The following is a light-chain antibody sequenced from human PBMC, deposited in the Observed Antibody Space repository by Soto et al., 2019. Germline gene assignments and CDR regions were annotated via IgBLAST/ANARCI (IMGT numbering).Light chain of an antibody. J-gene: IGLJ1*01. CDR3: CSSAPECTYV. V-gene: IGLV2-23*01. Sequence: QSALAQPASVSGSPGQSITISCTGTSSDVGAYDAVSWYQQHPGKAPQVIIYRGTKRPSGVSTRFSGSVSGNTASLTVSGLQAEDEAEYFRCSSAPECTYVSGTGTKVTVL. CDR1: SSDVGAYDA. CDR2: RGT.